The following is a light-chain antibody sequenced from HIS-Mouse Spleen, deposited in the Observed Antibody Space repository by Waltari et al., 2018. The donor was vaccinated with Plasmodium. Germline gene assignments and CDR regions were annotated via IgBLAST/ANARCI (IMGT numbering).Light chain of an antibody. V-gene: IGKV3-15*01. CDR2: GAS. J-gene: IGKJ3*01. CDR3: QQYNNWSFT. CDR1: QSVSRN. Sequence: EIVMTQYPATLSVSPGERATRSCRASQSVSRNLAWYQQKPGQAPRPLIYGASSRASGIPARFSGSGSGTEFTLTISSLQSEDFAVYYCQQYNNWSFTFGPGTKVDIK.